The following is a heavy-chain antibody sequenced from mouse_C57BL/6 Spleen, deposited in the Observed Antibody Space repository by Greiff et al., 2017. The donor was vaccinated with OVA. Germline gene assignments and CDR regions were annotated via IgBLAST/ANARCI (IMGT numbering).Heavy chain of an antibody. CDR3: ARKWDSNYLDY. J-gene: IGHJ2*01. V-gene: IGHV1-26*01. CDR2: INPNNGGT. D-gene: IGHD1-3*01. Sequence: VQLQQSGPELVKPGASVKISCKASGYTFTDYYMNWVKQSHGKSLEWIGDINPNNGGTSYNQKFKGKATLTVDKSSSTAYMELRSLTSEDSAVYYCARKWDSNYLDYWGQGTTLTVSS. CDR1: GYTFTDYY.